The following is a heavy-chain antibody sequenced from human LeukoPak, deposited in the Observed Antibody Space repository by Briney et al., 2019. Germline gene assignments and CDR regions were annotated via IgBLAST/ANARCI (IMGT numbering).Heavy chain of an antibody. CDR3: ARHAGGIAATGTRPFDY. D-gene: IGHD6-13*01. J-gene: IGHJ4*02. V-gene: IGHV4-39*01. Sequence: SETLSLTCTVSGGSISSSNYYWGWLRQPPGKGLEWIGSINYSGSTYYRTSLESRVTISVDTSKSQFSLNLSSVTAADTAVYYCARHAGGIAATGTRPFDYWGQGTLVTVSS. CDR1: GGSISSSNYY. CDR2: INYSGST.